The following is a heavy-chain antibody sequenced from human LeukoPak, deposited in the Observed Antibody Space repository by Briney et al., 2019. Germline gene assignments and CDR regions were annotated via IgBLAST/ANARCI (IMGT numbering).Heavy chain of an antibody. Sequence: GGSLRLSCAASGFTFNNYGMHWVRQAPGKGLEWVAFIRYNGNNQYYADSVKGRFTISRDNSKNTLYLQMNSLRAEDTAVYYCARGRRGWYPFDYWGQGTLVTVSS. V-gene: IGHV3-30*02. D-gene: IGHD6-19*01. CDR2: IRYNGNNQ. CDR1: GFTFNNYG. J-gene: IGHJ4*02. CDR3: ARGRRGWYPFDY.